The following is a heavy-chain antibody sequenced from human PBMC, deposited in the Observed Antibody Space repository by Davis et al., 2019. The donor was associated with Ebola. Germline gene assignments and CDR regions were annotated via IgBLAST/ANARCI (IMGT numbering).Heavy chain of an antibody. V-gene: IGHV3-74*01. CDR1: GFTFSSYW. D-gene: IGHD3-10*01. J-gene: IGHJ4*02. Sequence: PGGSLRLSCAASGFTFSSYWMHWVRQAPGKGLEWVSGINWNSGGVGYGDTLKGRFAISRDNAKYSLYLEVNSLRPEDTAVYYCARDRGRNYYGSGIPFDYWGQGTLVTVSS. CDR2: INWNSGGV. CDR3: ARDRGRNYYGSGIPFDY.